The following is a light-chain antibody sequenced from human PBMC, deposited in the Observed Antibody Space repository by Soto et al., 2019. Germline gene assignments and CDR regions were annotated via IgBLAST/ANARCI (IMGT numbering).Light chain of an antibody. CDR2: EAS. Sequence: SALTQPPSVSGSPGQSVTISCTGTSTDFVSYNRVSWYQQPPGTAPKLIIYEASNRPSGVPGRFSGSKSGNTASLTISGLQAADEADYYCSLYTSENTYVFGTGTRSPS. CDR1: STDFVSYNR. CDR3: SLYTSENTYV. V-gene: IGLV2-18*01. J-gene: IGLJ1*01.